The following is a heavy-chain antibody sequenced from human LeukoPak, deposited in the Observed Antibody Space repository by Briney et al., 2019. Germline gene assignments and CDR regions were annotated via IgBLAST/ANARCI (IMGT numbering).Heavy chain of an antibody. V-gene: IGHV4-39*07. CDR3: ARVGRRWLQSDY. CDR1: GGSISSSSYY. Sequence: SETLSLTCTVPGGSISSSSYYWGWIRQPPGKGLEWIGSIYYSGSTYYNPSLKSRVTISVDTSKNQFSLKLSSVTAADTAVYYCARVGRRWLQSDYWGQGTLVTVSS. J-gene: IGHJ4*02. D-gene: IGHD5-24*01. CDR2: IYYSGST.